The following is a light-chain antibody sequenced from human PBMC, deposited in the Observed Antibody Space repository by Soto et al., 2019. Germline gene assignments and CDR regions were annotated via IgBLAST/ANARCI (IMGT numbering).Light chain of an antibody. CDR3: QQYNNWPLTWT. CDR2: GAS. Sequence: EKVVTQSPAPPSLSSGGKATPSSRGRQSVSSNLAWYQQKPGQAPRLLIYGASTRATGIPARFSGSGSGTEFTLTISSLQSEDFAVYYCQQYNNWPLTWTFGQGTKVDIK. J-gene: IGKJ1*01. V-gene: IGKV3-15*01. CDR1: QSVSSN.